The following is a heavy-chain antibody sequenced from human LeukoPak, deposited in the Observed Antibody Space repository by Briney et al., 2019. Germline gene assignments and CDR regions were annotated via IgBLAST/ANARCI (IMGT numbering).Heavy chain of an antibody. V-gene: IGHV4-34*01. CDR1: GGSFSGNY. CDR3: ARGRGYSGYGLDY. CDR2: INHSGST. J-gene: IGHJ4*02. D-gene: IGHD5-12*01. Sequence: PSETLSLTCAVYGGSFSGNYWSWIRQPPGKGLEWIGEINHSGSTNYNPSLKSRVTISADTSKNQFSLKLSSVTAADTAVYYCARGRGYSGYGLDYWGQGTLVTVSS.